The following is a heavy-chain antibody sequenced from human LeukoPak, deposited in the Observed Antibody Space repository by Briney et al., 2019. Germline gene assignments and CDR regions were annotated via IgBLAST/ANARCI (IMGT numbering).Heavy chain of an antibody. D-gene: IGHD4-17*01. CDR2: ISHNGVGT. Sequence: GGSLRLSCAASGXTFSSYAMHWVRQAPGKGQEYVSAISHNGVGTYYANSVKDRFTISRDNSKNALYLQMGSLRAEDLAVYYCAREIYGDSDTYYFDYWGQGTLVTVSS. CDR1: GXTFSSYA. CDR3: AREIYGDSDTYYFDY. V-gene: IGHV3-64*01. J-gene: IGHJ4*02.